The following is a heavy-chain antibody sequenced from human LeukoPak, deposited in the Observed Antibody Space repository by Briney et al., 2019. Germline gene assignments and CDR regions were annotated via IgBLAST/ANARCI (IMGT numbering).Heavy chain of an antibody. J-gene: IGHJ3*02. CDR2: IDPSDSYT. V-gene: IGHV5-10-1*01. Sequence: GESLRISCKGSGYTFTNYWISWVRQMPGKGLEWMGRIDPSDSYTKYNPSFQGHVTISAATSTATAYLQWSSLKASDTAMYYCAREIYNRNYLGRIWGQGTMLTVSS. D-gene: IGHD1-7*01. CDR1: GYTFTNYW. CDR3: AREIYNRNYLGRI.